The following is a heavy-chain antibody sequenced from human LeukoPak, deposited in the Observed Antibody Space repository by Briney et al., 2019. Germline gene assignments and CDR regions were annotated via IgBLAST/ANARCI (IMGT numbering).Heavy chain of an antibody. D-gene: IGHD3-10*01. V-gene: IGHV5-51*01. J-gene: IGHJ4*02. CDR3: ARDYRYYYDSGNLDYFDY. CDR1: GYSFTNYW. CDR2: IYPGDSDT. Sequence: GESLKISCKGSGYSFTNYWIGWVCQMPGKGLEWMGIIYPGDSDTRYSPSFQGQVTISVDKSISTAYLQWSSLKASDTAMYYCARDYRYYYDSGNLDYFDYWGQGTLVTVSS.